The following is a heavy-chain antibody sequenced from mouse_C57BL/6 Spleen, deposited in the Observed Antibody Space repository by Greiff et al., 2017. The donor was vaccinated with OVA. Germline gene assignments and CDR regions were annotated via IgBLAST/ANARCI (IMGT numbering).Heavy chain of an antibody. CDR1: GYTFTSYW. Sequence: VQLQQPGAELVKPGASVKLSCKASGYTFTSYWMQWVKQRPGQGLEWIGEIDPSDSYTNYNQKFKGTATLTVDTSSSTAYMLLSSLPSDDSALYYCARTRSYSFCFDFRGPGTSLPVSS. D-gene: IGHD2-12*01. V-gene: IGHV1-50*01. CDR3: ARTRSYSFCFDF. CDR2: IDPSDSYT. J-gene: IGHJ2*02.